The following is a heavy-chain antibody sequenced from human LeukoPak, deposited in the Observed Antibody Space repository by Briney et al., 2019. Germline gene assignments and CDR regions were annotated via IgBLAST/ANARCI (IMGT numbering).Heavy chain of an antibody. J-gene: IGHJ4*02. CDR1: GFTFSNAW. Sequence: PGGSLRLSCAASGFTFSNAWMSWVRQAPGKGLEWVGRIKSKTDGGTTDYAAPVKDRFAISRDDSKNTLYLQMNRLKTEDTAVYYCSTFSNTPVVRGQNWGQGTLVTVSS. CDR3: STFSNTPVVRGQN. D-gene: IGHD5-18*01. V-gene: IGHV3-15*01. CDR2: IKSKTDGGTT.